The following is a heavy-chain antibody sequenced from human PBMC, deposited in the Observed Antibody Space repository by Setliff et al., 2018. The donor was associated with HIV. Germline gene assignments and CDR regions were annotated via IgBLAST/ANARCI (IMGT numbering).Heavy chain of an antibody. CDR1: GGSITSGSHY. D-gene: IGHD5-18*01. CDR3: ARVPRQLLKGAAAYFDY. J-gene: IGHJ4*02. Sequence: SETLSLTCAVSGGSITSGSHYWTWIRQPAGKGLEWLGHIYSNGSTNYNPSLKSRVTISVDTSKNQFSLRLSSVTAADAAVYYCARVPRQLLKGAAAYFDYWGQGILVTVSS. CDR2: IYSNGST. V-gene: IGHV4-61*10.